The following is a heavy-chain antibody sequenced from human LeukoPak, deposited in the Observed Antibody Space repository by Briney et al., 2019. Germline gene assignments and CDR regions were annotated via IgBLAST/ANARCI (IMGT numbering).Heavy chain of an antibody. J-gene: IGHJ4*02. V-gene: IGHV4-59*08. Sequence: SETLSLTCSVSGGSISSYHWSWIRRPPGKGLEWIGYIYYGGRTNYNPSLKSRVTISVDTSKNQFSLTVSSVTAADTAIYYCARHSLKLVDADFDYWGQGTLVTVSS. CDR3: ARHSLKLVDADFDY. CDR2: IYYGGRT. D-gene: IGHD3-16*02. CDR1: GGSISSYH.